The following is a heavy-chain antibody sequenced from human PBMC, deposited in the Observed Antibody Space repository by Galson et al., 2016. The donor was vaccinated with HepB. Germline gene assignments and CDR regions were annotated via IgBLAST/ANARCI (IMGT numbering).Heavy chain of an antibody. Sequence: TLSLTCTVSGASISSGGFSWNWIRQPPGKGLEWIGCIYHSGSTYYIPSLQRRVTISVGRSKNQFSLKLSSVTAADTAVYYCARGSPFDYWGQGSLVTVSS. CDR2: IYHSGST. V-gene: IGHV4-30-2*01. CDR1: GASISSGGFS. CDR3: ARGSPFDY. J-gene: IGHJ4*02.